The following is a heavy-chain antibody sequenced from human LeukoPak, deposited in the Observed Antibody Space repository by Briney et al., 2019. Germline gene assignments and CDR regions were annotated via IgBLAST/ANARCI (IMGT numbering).Heavy chain of an antibody. D-gene: IGHD6-13*01. CDR3: AKDATYRIAAAGVFDY. CDR1: GFTFSDYY. Sequence: GGSLRLSCAVSGFTFSDYYMSWIRQAPGKGLEWVSYISSSGTTIYYADSVKGRFTISRDNAKNSLYLQMNSLRAEDTAVYYCAKDATYRIAAAGVFDYWGQGTLVTVSS. V-gene: IGHV3-11*01. J-gene: IGHJ4*02. CDR2: ISSSGTTI.